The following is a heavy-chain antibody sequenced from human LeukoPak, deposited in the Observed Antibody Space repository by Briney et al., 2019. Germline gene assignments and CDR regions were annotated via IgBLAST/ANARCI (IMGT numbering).Heavy chain of an antibody. CDR2: ISAYNGNT. Sequence: ASVKVSCKASGYTFTSYGISWVRQAPGQGLEWMGWISAYNGNTNYAQKLQGRVTMTTDTSTSTAYMELSSLRSEDTAVYYCASPGPHCSGGSCYYRAFDIWGQGTMVTVSS. J-gene: IGHJ3*02. CDR1: GYTFTSYG. D-gene: IGHD2-15*01. CDR3: ASPGPHCSGGSCYYRAFDI. V-gene: IGHV1-18*01.